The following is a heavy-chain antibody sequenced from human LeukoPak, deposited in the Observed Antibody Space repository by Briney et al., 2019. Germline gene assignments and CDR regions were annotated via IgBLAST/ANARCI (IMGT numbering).Heavy chain of an antibody. V-gene: IGHV3-23*01. Sequence: PGGSLRLSCAASGYTFSSYAMSWVRQAPGMGLEWVSGISNSVGSTYYADSVKGRFTISRDNSKNTLYLQMNSLRDEDTAVYYCARGAAGNYYYGMDVWGQGTTVTVSS. CDR3: ARGAAGNYYYGMDV. CDR1: GYTFSSYA. CDR2: ISNSVGST. D-gene: IGHD6-13*01. J-gene: IGHJ6*02.